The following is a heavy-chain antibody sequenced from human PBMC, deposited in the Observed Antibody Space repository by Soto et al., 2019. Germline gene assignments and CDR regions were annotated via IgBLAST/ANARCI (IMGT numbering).Heavy chain of an antibody. Sequence: PGGSLRLSCAASGFTFSSYWMSWVRQAPGKGLEWVANIKQDGSEKYYVDSVKGRFTISRDNAKNSLYLQMNSLRAEDTAVYYCARADVLLWFGELHPYFDYRRQGTLVTVSS. CDR1: GFTFSSYW. CDR2: IKQDGSEK. J-gene: IGHJ4*02. V-gene: IGHV3-7*03. D-gene: IGHD3-10*01. CDR3: ARADVLLWFGELHPYFDY.